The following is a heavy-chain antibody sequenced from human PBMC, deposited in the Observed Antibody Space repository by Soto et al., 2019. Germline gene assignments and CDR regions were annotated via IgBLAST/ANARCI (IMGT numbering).Heavy chain of an antibody. V-gene: IGHV3-23*01. CDR1: GLNFRNYA. CDR3: ARGGEIVVLVAALRFAP. Sequence: GGSLRLSCKASGLNFRNYAMSWVRQAPGKGPEWVSYIRTTDGSTHYADSVKGRFTISRDNSQNTLYLEMNSLTAGDTAVYYCARGGEIVVLVAALRFAPWGQGTLVTVSS. J-gene: IGHJ5*02. CDR2: IRTTDGST. D-gene: IGHD2-15*01.